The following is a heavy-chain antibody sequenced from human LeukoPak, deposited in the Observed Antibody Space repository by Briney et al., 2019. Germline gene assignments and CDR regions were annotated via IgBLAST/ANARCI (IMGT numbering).Heavy chain of an antibody. CDR2: IIPIFGTA. V-gene: IGHV1-69*05. CDR3: ARDGNYYDSSGYYPIDY. D-gene: IGHD3-22*01. CDR1: GGTFSSYA. J-gene: IGHJ4*02. Sequence: GASVKVSCKASGGTFSSYAISWVRQAPGQGLEWMGGIIPIFGTANYAQKFQGRVTITTDESTSTAYMELSSLRSEDTAVYYCARDGNYYDSSGYYPIDYWGQGTLVTVSS.